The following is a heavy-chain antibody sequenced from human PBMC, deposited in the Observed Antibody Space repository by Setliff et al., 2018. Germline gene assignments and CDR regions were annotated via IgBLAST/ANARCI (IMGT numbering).Heavy chain of an antibody. CDR2: ISARTGLT. CDR1: GFTFSSYS. CDR3: AKRGDTRTFDY. J-gene: IGHJ4*02. Sequence: PGGSLRLSCAASGFTFSSYSMNWVRQAPGEGLEWVSGISARTGLTYYADSVKGRFTMSRDISKNTVYLHMTSLRAEDTAMYYCAKRGDTRTFDYWGQGALVTVSS. V-gene: IGHV3-21*04. D-gene: IGHD5-18*01.